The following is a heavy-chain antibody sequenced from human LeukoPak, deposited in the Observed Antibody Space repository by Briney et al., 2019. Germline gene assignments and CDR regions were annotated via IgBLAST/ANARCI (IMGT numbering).Heavy chain of an antibody. CDR3: AGATAGGIAAAGTNDY. Sequence: TGGSLRLSCAASGFTFSSYGMSWVRQAPGKGLEWVSSISDSGGSTYYADSVKGRFTISRDNSKNTLYLQMNSLRAEDTAVYYCAGATAGGIAAAGTNDYWGQGTLVTVSS. J-gene: IGHJ4*02. D-gene: IGHD6-13*01. V-gene: IGHV3-23*01. CDR1: GFTFSSYG. CDR2: ISDSGGST.